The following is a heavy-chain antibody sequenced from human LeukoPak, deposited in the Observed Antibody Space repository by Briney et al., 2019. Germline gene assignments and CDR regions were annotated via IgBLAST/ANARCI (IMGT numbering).Heavy chain of an antibody. J-gene: IGHJ5*02. CDR1: GGSISSSSYY. V-gene: IGHV4-39*01. D-gene: IGHD4-17*01. Sequence: KTSETLSLTCTVSGGSISSSSYYWGWIRQPPGKGLEWIGSIYYSGSTYYNPPLKSRVTISVDTSKNQFSLKLSSVTAADTAVYYCARLALRPILLPTVTQGVYNWFDPWGQGTLVTVSS. CDR3: ARLALRPILLPTVTQGVYNWFDP. CDR2: IYYSGST.